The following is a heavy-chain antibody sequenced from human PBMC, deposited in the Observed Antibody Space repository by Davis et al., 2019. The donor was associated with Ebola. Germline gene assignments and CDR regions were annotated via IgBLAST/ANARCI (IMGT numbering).Heavy chain of an antibody. Sequence: GESLKISCEVSGLNFNTYAMNWVRQAPGKGLEWISRVTSGGSKTFYADSVKGRFTISRDNAKNTLYLQMNSLRVEDTAVYYCARDPGVLRFLEWSAYYNMDIWGQGTTVTVSS. CDR3: ARDPGVLRFLEWSAYYNMDI. V-gene: IGHV3-48*03. J-gene: IGHJ6*01. CDR2: VTSGGSKT. D-gene: IGHD3-3*01. CDR1: GLNFNTYA.